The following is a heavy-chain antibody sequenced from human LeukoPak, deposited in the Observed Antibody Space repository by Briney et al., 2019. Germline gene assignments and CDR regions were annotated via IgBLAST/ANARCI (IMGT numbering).Heavy chain of an antibody. Sequence: PSETLSLTCTVSGGSISSYYWSWIRQPPGKGLEWIGYIYYSGSTNYNPSLKSRVTISVDTSKNQFSLKLSSVTAADTAVYYCARDANWGADPYFDYWGQGTLVTVSS. V-gene: IGHV4-59*01. CDR1: GGSISSYY. J-gene: IGHJ4*02. D-gene: IGHD7-27*01. CDR3: ARDANWGADPYFDY. CDR2: IYYSGST.